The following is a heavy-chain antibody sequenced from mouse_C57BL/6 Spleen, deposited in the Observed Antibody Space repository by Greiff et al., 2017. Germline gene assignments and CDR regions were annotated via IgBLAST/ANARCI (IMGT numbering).Heavy chain of an antibody. J-gene: IGHJ4*01. Sequence: EVKLVESEGGLVQPGSSMKLSCTASGFTFSDYYMPWVRQVPEKGLEWVANINYDGSSTYYLDSLKSRFIISRDNAKNILYLQMSSLKSEDTATYYCARESYYAMDYWGQGTSVTVSS. V-gene: IGHV5-16*01. CDR2: INYDGSST. CDR1: GFTFSDYY. CDR3: ARESYYAMDY.